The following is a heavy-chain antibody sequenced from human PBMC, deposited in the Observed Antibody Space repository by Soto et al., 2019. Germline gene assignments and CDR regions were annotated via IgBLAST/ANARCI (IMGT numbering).Heavy chain of an antibody. CDR1: GDTFSNSA. J-gene: IGHJ4*02. CDR2: IIPYFGAA. D-gene: IGHD3-3*01. Sequence: QVQLVQSGAEVKKPGSSMKVACKVSGDTFSNSAINWVRQAPGQGLEWLGGIIPYFGAADAAPTSQGRVTIIADDATSTVYMELTNLRHEDTAVYYCAKARGVTMRAFDNWGQGTLVTVSS. CDR3: AKARGVTMRAFDN. V-gene: IGHV1-69*01.